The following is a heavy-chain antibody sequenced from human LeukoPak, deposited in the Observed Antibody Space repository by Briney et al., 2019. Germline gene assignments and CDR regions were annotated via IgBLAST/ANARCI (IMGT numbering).Heavy chain of an antibody. V-gene: IGHV3-23*01. D-gene: IGHD4-17*01. CDR1: GFTFSNYP. Sequence: GGSLRLSCAASGFTFSNYPMNWVRQAPGKGLEWVSAITTDGSRTYNADSVKGRFTISRDNSKNTLYLQMNSLRAEDTAVYYCAKGNPVTPDYWGQGTLLTVSS. J-gene: IGHJ4*02. CDR3: AKGNPVTPDY. CDR2: ITTDGSRT.